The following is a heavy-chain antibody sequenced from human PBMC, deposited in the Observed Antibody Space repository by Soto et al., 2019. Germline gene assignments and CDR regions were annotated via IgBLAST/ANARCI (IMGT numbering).Heavy chain of an antibody. J-gene: IGHJ3*02. Sequence: SETLSLTCTFSVGSISSYYWSCIRHPPGKGLEWIGYIYYSGSTNYNPSLKSRVTISVDTSKNQFSLKLSPVTAADTAVYYCARGDYDSSYDAFDIWGQGTMVIVS. D-gene: IGHD3-22*01. CDR1: VGSISSYY. CDR3: ARGDYDSSYDAFDI. V-gene: IGHV4-59*01. CDR2: IYYSGST.